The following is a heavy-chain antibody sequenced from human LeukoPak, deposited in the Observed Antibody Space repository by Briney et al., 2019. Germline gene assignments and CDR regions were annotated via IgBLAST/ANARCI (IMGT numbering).Heavy chain of an antibody. Sequence: PSETLSLTCTVSGGSISSYYWSWIRQPPGKGQEWIGYIYYSGSTNYNPSLKSRVTISVDTSKNQFSLKLSSVTAADTAVYYCARYCSSTSCYTGYYYGMDVWGQGTTVTVSS. J-gene: IGHJ6*02. CDR2: IYYSGST. CDR1: GGSISSYY. D-gene: IGHD2-2*02. CDR3: ARYCSSTSCYTGYYYGMDV. V-gene: IGHV4-59*01.